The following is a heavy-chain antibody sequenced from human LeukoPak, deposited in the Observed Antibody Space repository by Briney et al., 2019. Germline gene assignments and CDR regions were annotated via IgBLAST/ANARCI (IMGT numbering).Heavy chain of an antibody. D-gene: IGHD3-10*01. CDR3: ARDLGYYGPGWYYYMDV. Sequence: SETLSLTCTVSGGSISSSSYYWGWIRQPPGKGLEWIGSIYYSGSTNYNPSLKSRVTMSVDTSKNQFSLKLSSVTAADTAVYYCARDLGYYGPGWYYYMDVWGKGTTVTISS. J-gene: IGHJ6*03. V-gene: IGHV4-39*07. CDR2: IYYSGST. CDR1: GGSISSSSYY.